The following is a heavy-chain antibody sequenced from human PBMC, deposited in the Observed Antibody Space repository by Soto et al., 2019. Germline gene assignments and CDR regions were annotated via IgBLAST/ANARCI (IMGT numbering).Heavy chain of an antibody. CDR3: ARDRSGEPIFWGCYYYGIDV. Sequence: QVQLVQSGAEVKKPGASVKVSCKASGYTFTSYGISWVRQAPGQGLEWMGWISAYNGNTNYAQKLQGRVTMTTDTSTSTADMELRSLRSDDTAVYYCARDRSGEPIFWGCYYYGIDVWGQGTTVTVSS. J-gene: IGHJ6*02. CDR2: ISAYNGNT. V-gene: IGHV1-18*01. CDR1: GYTFTSYG. D-gene: IGHD3-16*01.